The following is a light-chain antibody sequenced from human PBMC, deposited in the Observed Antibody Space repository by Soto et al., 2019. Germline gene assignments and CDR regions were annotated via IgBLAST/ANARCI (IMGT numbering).Light chain of an antibody. CDR1: QSVSSY. CDR3: QQRYSTPPLT. Sequence: DIQMTQSPSSLSASVGDRVTITCRASQSVSSYLNWYQQKPGKAPKLLIYAASNLQSGVPSRFSGSGSETDVTLIISSLQPEDCVTYYCQQRYSTPPLTFGQGTKVEIK. CDR2: AAS. V-gene: IGKV1-39*01. J-gene: IGKJ1*01.